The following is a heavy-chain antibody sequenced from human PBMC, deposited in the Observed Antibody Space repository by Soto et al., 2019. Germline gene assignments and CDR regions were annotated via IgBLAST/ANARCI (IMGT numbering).Heavy chain of an antibody. CDR2: TSAYNGNT. Sequence: QVQLVQSGAEVKKPGASVKASCKASGYTFTSYGISWVRQAPGQGLEWMGWTSAYNGNTNYAQKLQGRVTMTTDTSTSTAYMELRSLRSDDTAVYYCARRQWLVGGYYYGMDVWGQGTTVTVSS. CDR3: ARRQWLVGGYYYGMDV. J-gene: IGHJ6*02. CDR1: GYTFTSYG. V-gene: IGHV1-18*01. D-gene: IGHD6-19*01.